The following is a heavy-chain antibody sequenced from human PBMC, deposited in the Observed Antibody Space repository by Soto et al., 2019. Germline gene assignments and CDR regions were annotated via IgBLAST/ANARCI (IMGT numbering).Heavy chain of an antibody. CDR3: ARRGLKFHYYGMDV. D-gene: IGHD2-21*01. V-gene: IGHV4-59*08. Sequence: SETLSLTCTVSGGSISSYYWSWIRQPPGKGLEWIGYIYYSGSTNYNPSLKSRVTISVDTPKNQFSLKLSSVTAADTAVYYCARRGLKFHYYGMDVWGQGTTVTVSS. CDR2: IYYSGST. CDR1: GGSISSYY. J-gene: IGHJ6*02.